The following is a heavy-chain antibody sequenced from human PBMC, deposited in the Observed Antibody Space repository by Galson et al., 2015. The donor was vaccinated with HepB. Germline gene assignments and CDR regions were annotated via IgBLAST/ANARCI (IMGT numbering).Heavy chain of an antibody. CDR1: GFTFSSYG. Sequence: SLRLSCAASGFTFSSYGMHWVRQAPGKGLEWVAVIWYDGSKKYYGDSVKGRFTISRDNPKNTLYLQMNSLRAEDTAVYYCARVGRVRGWGDYGMDVWGQGTTVTVSS. CDR2: IWYDGSKK. V-gene: IGHV3-33*08. CDR3: ARVGRVRGWGDYGMDV. D-gene: IGHD3-10*01. J-gene: IGHJ6*02.